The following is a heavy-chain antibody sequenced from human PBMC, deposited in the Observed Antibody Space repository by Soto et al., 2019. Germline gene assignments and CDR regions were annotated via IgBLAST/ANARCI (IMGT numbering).Heavy chain of an antibody. V-gene: IGHV3-13*01. D-gene: IGHD2-21*02. CDR2: FYTGGDT. CDR3: ARGIGGLPDY. J-gene: IGHJ4*02. CDR1: GFTFSSYD. Sequence: GGSLRLSCAASGFTFSSYDMHWVRQTTGRGLEWVSTFYTGGDTFYPDSVKGRFTISRENAKNSLYLQMSSLRAEDTAVYYCARGIGGLPDYWGQGTLVTVSS.